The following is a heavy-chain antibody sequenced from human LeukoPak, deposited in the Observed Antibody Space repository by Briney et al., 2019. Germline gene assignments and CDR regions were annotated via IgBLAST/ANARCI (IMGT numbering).Heavy chain of an antibody. J-gene: IGHJ4*02. CDR3: ARDRVVVPAAFDY. CDR1: GYTFTGYY. Sequence: GASVKVSCKASGYTFTGYYMHWLRLAPGQGLEWMGWINPNSGGTDYAQKFQGRVTMTRDTSISTAYMELSRLRSDDTAVYYCARDRVVVPAAFDYWGQGTLVTVSS. D-gene: IGHD2-2*01. V-gene: IGHV1-2*02. CDR2: INPNSGGT.